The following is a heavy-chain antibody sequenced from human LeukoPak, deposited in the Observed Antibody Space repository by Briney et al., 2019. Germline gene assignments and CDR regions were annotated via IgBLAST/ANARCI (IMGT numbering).Heavy chain of an antibody. V-gene: IGHV3-30*04. Sequence: GGSLRLSCAASGFTFSSYAMHWVRQAPGKGLEWVAVISYDGSNKYYADSVKGRFTISRDNSKNTLYLQMNSLRAEDTAVYYCARIDYYDSSGYLHDAFDIWGQGTMVTVSS. D-gene: IGHD3-22*01. CDR3: ARIDYYDSSGYLHDAFDI. CDR2: ISYDGSNK. J-gene: IGHJ3*02. CDR1: GFTFSSYA.